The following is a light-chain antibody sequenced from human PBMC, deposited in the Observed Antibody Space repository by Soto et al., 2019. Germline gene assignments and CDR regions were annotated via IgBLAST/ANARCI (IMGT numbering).Light chain of an antibody. Sequence: QSALTQPRSVSGSPGQSVTISCTGTSSDVGRYNYVSWYQQHPGKAPKFMIYDVSKRPSGVPDRFSGSKSGNTASLTISGLQAEDEADYYCCSYAGSYTHVFGTGTKLTGL. CDR1: SSDVGRYNY. J-gene: IGLJ1*01. CDR2: DVS. V-gene: IGLV2-11*01. CDR3: CSYAGSYTHV.